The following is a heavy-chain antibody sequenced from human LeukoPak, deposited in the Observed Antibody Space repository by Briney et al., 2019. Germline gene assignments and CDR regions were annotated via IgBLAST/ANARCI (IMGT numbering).Heavy chain of an antibody. CDR2: ISSSSSTI. Sequence: PGGSLRLSCAASGFTFSSYSMNWVRQAPGKGLEWVSYISSSSSTIYYADSVKGRFTISRDNAKNSLYLQMNSLRAEDTAVYYCARDLMITFGGVIVIRRNFDYWGQGTLVTVSS. D-gene: IGHD3-16*02. J-gene: IGHJ4*02. CDR3: ARDLMITFGGVIVIRRNFDY. V-gene: IGHV3-48*01. CDR1: GFTFSSYS.